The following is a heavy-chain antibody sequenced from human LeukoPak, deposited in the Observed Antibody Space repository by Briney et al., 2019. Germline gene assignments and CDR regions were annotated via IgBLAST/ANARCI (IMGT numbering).Heavy chain of an antibody. CDR1: GYTFTSYG. Sequence: ASVKVSCKASGYTFTSYGISWVRQAPGQGLEWMGWISAYNGNTNYAQKLQGRVTMTTDTPTSTAYMELRSLRSDDTAVYYCARGRGDIVVVPAAICPLADYWGQGTLVTVSS. J-gene: IGHJ4*02. V-gene: IGHV1-18*01. CDR2: ISAYNGNT. CDR3: ARGRGDIVVVPAAICPLADY. D-gene: IGHD2-2*01.